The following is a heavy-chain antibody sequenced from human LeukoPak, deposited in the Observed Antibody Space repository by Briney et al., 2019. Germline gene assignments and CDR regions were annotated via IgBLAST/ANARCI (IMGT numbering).Heavy chain of an antibody. Sequence: GGSLRLPGAASGFPFGSYGMGGAAKPPGRGWGGVANIKQEGSGNYYVDSVRGGFTNSRDNAKNSLYLQMNSLRAEDTAVYYCARESYYDSSGYYSLTPMGGGTTYYYYMDVWGKGTTVTVFS. CDR3: ARESYYDSSGYYSLTPMGGGTTYYYYMDV. D-gene: IGHD3-22*01. J-gene: IGHJ6*03. CDR1: GFPFGSYG. V-gene: IGHV3-7*01. CDR2: IKQEGSGN.